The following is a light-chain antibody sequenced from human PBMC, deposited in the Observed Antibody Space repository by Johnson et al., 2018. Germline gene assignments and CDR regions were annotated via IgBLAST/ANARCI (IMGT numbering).Light chain of an antibody. CDR1: SSNIGNNY. Sequence: QSVLTQPLSVSAAPGQKVTISCSGSSSNIGNNYVSWYQQLPGTAPKLLIYENNKRPSGIPDRFSGSKSGTSATLGITGLQTGDEADYYCGTWDSSLSAGNVFVTVTKVTVL. J-gene: IGLJ1*01. CDR2: ENN. V-gene: IGLV1-51*02. CDR3: GTWDSSLSAGNV.